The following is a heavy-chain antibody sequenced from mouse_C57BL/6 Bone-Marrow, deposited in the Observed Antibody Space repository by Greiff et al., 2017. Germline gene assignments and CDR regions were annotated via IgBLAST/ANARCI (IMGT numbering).Heavy chain of an antibody. CDR1: GFTFTDYY. CDR2: IRNKANGYTT. V-gene: IGHV7-4*01. CDR3: VKAGDYYCFDY. D-gene: IGHD1-1*01. J-gene: IGHJ2*01. Sequence: EVMLVASGGGLVQPGASLRLSCAASGFTFTDYYMSWIRQPPGKAPEWLALIRNKANGYTTVYTASVKGRFTISRDNSQNVLYLQMNTLRAEDSATYYCVKAGDYYCFDYWGQGTTRTVSS.